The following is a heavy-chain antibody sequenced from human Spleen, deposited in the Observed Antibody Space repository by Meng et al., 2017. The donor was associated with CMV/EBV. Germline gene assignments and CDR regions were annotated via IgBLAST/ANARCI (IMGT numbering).Heavy chain of an antibody. CDR3: ARYITIFGVVIHNWFDP. Sequence: FTGYYMHWVLQAPGQALEWMLWIDPNSGGRNYALKFQEWVTMTRDTSISTAYMELSRLRSDDTAVYYCARYITIFGVVIHNWFDPWGQGTLVTVSS. J-gene: IGHJ5*02. CDR1: FTGYY. V-gene: IGHV1-2*04. D-gene: IGHD3-3*01. CDR2: IDPNSGGR.